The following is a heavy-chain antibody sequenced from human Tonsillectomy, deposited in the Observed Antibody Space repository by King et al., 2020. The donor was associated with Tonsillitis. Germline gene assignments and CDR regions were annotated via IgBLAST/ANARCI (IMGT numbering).Heavy chain of an antibody. V-gene: IGHV4-59*01. J-gene: IGHJ4*02. CDR3: ARGYFYRTRWTYYFED. CDR2: VFHSGIT. CDR1: GDSIRGDY. D-gene: IGHD2-2*01. Sequence: VQLQESGPGLVKSSETLTLTCTVSGDSIRGDYWSWIRQPPGKGLEWIGYVFHSGITNYNPSLKSRVTMSADTSKNQLSLRLSSVTAADTAVYYCARGYFYRTRWTYYFEDWGQGTLVTVSS.